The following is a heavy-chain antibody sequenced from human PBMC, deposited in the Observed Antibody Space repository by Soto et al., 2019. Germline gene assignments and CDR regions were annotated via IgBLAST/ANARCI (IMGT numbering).Heavy chain of an antibody. CDR2: ISSNSAYI. J-gene: IGHJ5*02. Sequence: EVQLVESGGGLVKPGGSLRLSCAASGFTFRSFTMNWVRQAPGKGLEWVSTISSNSAYIYYTDALRGRFTISRDNAKNSLHLQMNSLRAEDTAVYYCTRDASRDSSARGWFDPWGPGTPVTVSS. D-gene: IGHD6-13*01. CDR3: TRDASRDSSARGWFDP. V-gene: IGHV3-21*02. CDR1: GFTFRSFT.